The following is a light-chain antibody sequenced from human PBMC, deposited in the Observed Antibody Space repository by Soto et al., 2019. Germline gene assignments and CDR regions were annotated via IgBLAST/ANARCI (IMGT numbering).Light chain of an antibody. V-gene: IGKV1-5*01. J-gene: IGKJ1*01. CDR2: DAS. Sequence: VTITCRASQSVSGWLAWYQQKPGKAPNLLIYDASNLESGVPPRFSGSGSGTESTLTISSLWPDDFATYYCQQYNTHSTFGQGTKVDIK. CDR1: QSVSGW. CDR3: QQYNTHST.